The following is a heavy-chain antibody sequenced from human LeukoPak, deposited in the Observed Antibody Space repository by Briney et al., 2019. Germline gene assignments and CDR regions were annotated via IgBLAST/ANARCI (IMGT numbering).Heavy chain of an antibody. CDR2: IYYGGST. Sequence: SETLSLTCTVSGGSISSHYWSWIRQPPGKGLEWIGYIYYGGSTNSNPSLKSRVTISVDTSRNQFSLRLSSVTAADTAVYYCARGGAFYDLLKDWGQGTLVTVSS. V-gene: IGHV4-59*11. J-gene: IGHJ4*02. CDR1: GGSISSHY. CDR3: ARGGAFYDLLKD. D-gene: IGHD3-9*01.